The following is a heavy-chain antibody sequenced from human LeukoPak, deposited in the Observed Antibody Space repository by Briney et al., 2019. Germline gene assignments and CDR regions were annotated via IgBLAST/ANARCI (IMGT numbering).Heavy chain of an antibody. D-gene: IGHD2-21*02. CDR1: GFTFSHYS. CDR2: TGSGHNVI. V-gene: IGHV3-21*01. CDR3: VRDLTARNYFDS. Sequence: PGGSLRLSCAASGFTFSHYSMNWVRQAPGKGLEWVSSTGSGHNVIYYADSVKGRFTISRDDAKNSVFLQMNNLRVEDTAIYYCVRDLTARNYFDSRGQGALVTVSP. J-gene: IGHJ4*02.